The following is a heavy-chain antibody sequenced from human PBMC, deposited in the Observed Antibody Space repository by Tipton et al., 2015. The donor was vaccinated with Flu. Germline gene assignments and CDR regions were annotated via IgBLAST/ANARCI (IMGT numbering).Heavy chain of an antibody. CDR1: GGSISSNRYY. CDR2: IYYTGST. D-gene: IGHD6-6*01. CDR3: ARDQGVAVRPDN. Sequence: LRLSCTVSGGSISSNRYYWGWIRQPPGKGLEWIGTIYYTGSTYYNPSLKSRVTISVDTSNNQFSLKLSSVTAADTAVYYCARDQGVAVRPDNWGQGTLVTVSS. J-gene: IGHJ4*02. V-gene: IGHV4-39*07.